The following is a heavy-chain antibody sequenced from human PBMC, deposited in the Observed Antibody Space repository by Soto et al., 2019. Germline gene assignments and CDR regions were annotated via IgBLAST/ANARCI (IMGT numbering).Heavy chain of an antibody. D-gene: IGHD2-2*01. CDR2: ISYDGSNK. CDR3: ASPYCSSTSCYGDYYYYGMDV. V-gene: IGHV3-30-3*01. J-gene: IGHJ6*02. Sequence: SLRLSCAASGFTFSSYAMHWVRQAPGKGLEWMAVISYDGSNKYYADSVKGRFTISRDNSKNTLYLQMNSLRAEDTAVYYCASPYCSSTSCYGDYYYYGMDVWGQGTTVTV. CDR1: GFTFSSYA.